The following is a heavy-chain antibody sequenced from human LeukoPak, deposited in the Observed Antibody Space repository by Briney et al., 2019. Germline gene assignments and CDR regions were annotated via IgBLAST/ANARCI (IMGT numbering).Heavy chain of an antibody. CDR2: IKRDGSEK. J-gene: IGHJ4*02. CDR1: GFTFSGYW. CDR3: ARPPNIAAAGQD. V-gene: IGHV3-7*01. D-gene: IGHD6-13*01. Sequence: HPGGSLRLSCAASGFTFSGYWMTWVRQAPGKGLEWVANIKRDGSEKYYMDSVKGRFTISRDNAKNSLYLQMNSLRAEDTAVYYCARPPNIAAAGQDWGQGTLVTVSS.